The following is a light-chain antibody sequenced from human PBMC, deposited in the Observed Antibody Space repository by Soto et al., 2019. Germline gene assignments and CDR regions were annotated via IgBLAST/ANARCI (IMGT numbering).Light chain of an antibody. CDR3: QQRSNWPPVT. Sequence: EILMPQSPATLSVSQGERATLSCRASQSVNRHLAWYRQKPGQAPRLLIYDASNRATGIPARFSGSGSGTDFTLTISSLEPEDFGVYYCQQRSNWPPVTFGGGTKVDIK. CDR1: QSVNRH. J-gene: IGKJ4*01. CDR2: DAS. V-gene: IGKV3-11*01.